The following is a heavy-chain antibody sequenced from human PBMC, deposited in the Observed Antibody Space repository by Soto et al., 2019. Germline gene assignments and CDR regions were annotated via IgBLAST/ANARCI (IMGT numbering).Heavy chain of an antibody. CDR2: ISWDGGST. J-gene: IGHJ4*02. D-gene: IGHD2-15*01. CDR3: AKDESTDCSGGSCYPDY. V-gene: IGHV3-43*01. CDR1: GFTFDDYT. Sequence: GGSLRLSCAASGFTFDDYTMHWVRQAPGKGLEWVSLISWDGGSTYYADSVKGRFTISRDNSKNSLYLQMNSLRTEDTALYYCAKDESTDCSGGSCYPDYWGQGTLVTVSS.